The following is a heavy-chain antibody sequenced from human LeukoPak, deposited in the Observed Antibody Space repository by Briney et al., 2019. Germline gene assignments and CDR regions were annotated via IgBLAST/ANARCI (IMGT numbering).Heavy chain of an antibody. CDR3: ATYSTDDFDY. CDR1: GFTFSSYA. Sequence: TGGSLRLSCAASGFTFSSYAMHWVRQAPGKGLEWVAVISYDGSNKYYADSVKGRFTISRDNAKNSLYLQMNSLRAEDTAVYYCATYSTDDFDYWGQGTLVTVSS. D-gene: IGHD2/OR15-2a*01. CDR2: ISYDGSNK. J-gene: IGHJ4*02. V-gene: IGHV3-30-3*01.